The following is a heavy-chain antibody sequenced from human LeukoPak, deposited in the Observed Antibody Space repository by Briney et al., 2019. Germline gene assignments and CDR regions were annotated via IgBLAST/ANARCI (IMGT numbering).Heavy chain of an antibody. D-gene: IGHD4-11*01. CDR3: ARRRTTRAFDI. Sequence: SETLSLTCAVYGGSFSGYYWTYIRQPPGKGLEWIGEINNGGTTNYNPPLKSRVTISVDASKNQFSLKLSSVTAADTALYYCARRRTTRAFDIWGQGTMVTVSS. CDR2: INNGGTT. V-gene: IGHV4-34*01. CDR1: GGSFSGYY. J-gene: IGHJ3*02.